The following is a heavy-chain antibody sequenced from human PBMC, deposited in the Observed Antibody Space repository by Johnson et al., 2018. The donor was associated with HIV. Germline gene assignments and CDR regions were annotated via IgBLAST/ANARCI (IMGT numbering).Heavy chain of an antibody. CDR3: AREGARSGSYFDAFDI. D-gene: IGHD3-10*01. V-gene: IGHV3-30-3*01. Sequence: QVQLLESGGGVVQPGRSLRLSCAASGFTFSSYAMHWVRQAPGKGLEWVAVISYDGSNKYYADSVKGRFTISRDNSKNTLYLQMNSLRAEDTAVYYCAREGARSGSYFDAFDIWGQGTMVTVSS. CDR2: ISYDGSNK. CDR1: GFTFSSYA. J-gene: IGHJ3*02.